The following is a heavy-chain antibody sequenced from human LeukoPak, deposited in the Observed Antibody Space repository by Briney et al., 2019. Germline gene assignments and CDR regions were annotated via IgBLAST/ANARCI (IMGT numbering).Heavy chain of an antibody. J-gene: IGHJ4*02. D-gene: IGHD4-23*01. Sequence: PSETLSLTCTVSGGSISSYYWSWIRQPPGKGLEWIGYIYYSGSTYYNPSLKSRVTISVDTSKNQFSLKLSSVTAADTAVYYCAGAMTTVVTPLDYWGQGTLVTVSS. V-gene: IGHV4-59*08. CDR3: AGAMTTVVTPLDY. CDR1: GGSISSYY. CDR2: IYYSGST.